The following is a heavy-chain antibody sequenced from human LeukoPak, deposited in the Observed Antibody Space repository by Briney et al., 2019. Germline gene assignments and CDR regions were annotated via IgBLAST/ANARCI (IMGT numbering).Heavy chain of an antibody. V-gene: IGHV4-38-2*02. J-gene: IGHJ4*02. CDR3: ARVDFGVLGTYYFDY. Sequence: SETLSLTRTVSGYSISSGYYWGWIRQPPGKGLEWIGSIYHSGSTYYNPSLKSRVTISVDTSKNQFSLKLSSVTAADTAVYYCARVDFGVLGTYYFDYWGQGTLVTVSS. D-gene: IGHD3-3*01. CDR2: IYHSGST. CDR1: GYSISSGYY.